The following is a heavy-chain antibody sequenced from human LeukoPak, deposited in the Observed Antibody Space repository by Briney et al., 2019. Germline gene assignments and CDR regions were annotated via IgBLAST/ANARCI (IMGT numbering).Heavy chain of an antibody. CDR2: INSDGSST. Sequence: GGSLRLSCAASGFTFSSYWMHWVRQAPGKGLVWVSRINSDGSSTSYADSVKGRFTISRDNGKNSLYLQMNSLRAEDTALYYCAKSSGNYGTFDYWGQGTLVTVSS. V-gene: IGHV3-74*01. CDR3: AKSSGNYGTFDY. D-gene: IGHD1-26*01. CDR1: GFTFSSYW. J-gene: IGHJ4*02.